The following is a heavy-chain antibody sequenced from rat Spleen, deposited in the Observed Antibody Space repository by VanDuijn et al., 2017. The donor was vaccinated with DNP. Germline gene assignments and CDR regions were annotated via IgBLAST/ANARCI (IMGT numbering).Heavy chain of an antibody. CDR1: GFSLTTYS. J-gene: IGHJ3*01. Sequence: QVQLKESGPGLVQPSETLSLTCTVYGFSLTTYSVSWVRQPSGKGPEWMGKMWYDGDTAYNSALKSRLSISRDTSKSQVFLKMNSLQTDDTGTYYCTSDSLNSSSFVYWGQGSLVTVSS. CDR3: TSDSLNSSSFVY. CDR2: MWYDGDT. D-gene: IGHD1-2*01. V-gene: IGHV2-63*01.